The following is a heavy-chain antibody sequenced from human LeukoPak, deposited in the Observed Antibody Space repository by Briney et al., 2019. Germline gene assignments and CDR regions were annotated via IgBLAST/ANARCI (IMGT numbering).Heavy chain of an antibody. V-gene: IGHV3-30-3*01. D-gene: IGHD2-8*01. CDR1: GFTFSSYA. Sequence: GGSLRLSCAASGFTFSSYAMHWVRQAPGKGLEWVAVISYDGSNKYYADSVKGRSTISRDNSKNTLYLQMNSLRAEDTAVYYCARDRLGYCTNGVCRKGLSYWGQGTLVTVSS. CDR3: ARDRLGYCTNGVCRKGLSY. J-gene: IGHJ4*02. CDR2: ISYDGSNK.